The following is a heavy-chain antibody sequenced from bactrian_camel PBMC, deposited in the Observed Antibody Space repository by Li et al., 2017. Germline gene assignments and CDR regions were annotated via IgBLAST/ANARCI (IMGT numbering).Heavy chain of an antibody. CDR3: AAAKRDTWSPHWSWTTTFGFGY. CDR2: IYTTNGRT. CDR1: GDTFSSSL. Sequence: VESGGSLRLSCAASGDTFSSSLMGWFRQAPGKDREALAGIYTTNGRTSYIASMKGRATISQDNAENTVSLQMNSLKPEDTAMYICAAAKRDTWSPHWSWTTTFGFGYSGQGTQVTVS. V-gene: IGHV3-3*01. J-gene: IGHJ6*01. D-gene: IGHD2*01.